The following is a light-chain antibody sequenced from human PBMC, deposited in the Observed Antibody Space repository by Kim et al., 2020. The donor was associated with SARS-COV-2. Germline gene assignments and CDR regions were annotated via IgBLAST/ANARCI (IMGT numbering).Light chain of an antibody. V-gene: IGKV1-8*01. CDR3: QQHHSYPLT. J-gene: IGKJ4*02. CDR1: QAINND. Sequence: ASTGDSVNITCRASQAINNDLAWYQQKPGKPPELLIHAASTLQSGVPLRFSGSGSGTDFTLRISCLQPEDFASYYCQQHHSYPLTFGGGTKVDIK. CDR2: AAS.